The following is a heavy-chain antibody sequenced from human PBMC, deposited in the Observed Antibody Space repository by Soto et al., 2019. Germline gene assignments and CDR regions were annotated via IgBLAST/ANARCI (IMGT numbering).Heavy chain of an antibody. CDR3: ARDHCTNGVCPGTQDV. Sequence: KQSQTLSLTCAISGDSVSSNSAAWNWIRQSPSRGLEWLGRTYYRSKWYNDYAVSVKSRITINPDTSKNQFSLQLNSVTPEDTAVYYCARDHCTNGVCPGTQDVWGQGTTVTVSS. CDR2: TYYRSKWYN. CDR1: GDSVSSNSAA. V-gene: IGHV6-1*01. J-gene: IGHJ6*02. D-gene: IGHD2-8*01.